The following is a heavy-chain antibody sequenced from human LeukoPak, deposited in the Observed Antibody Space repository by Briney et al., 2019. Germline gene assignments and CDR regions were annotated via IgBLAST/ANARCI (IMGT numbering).Heavy chain of an antibody. CDR2: ISGSGGST. D-gene: IGHD6-19*01. J-gene: IGHJ4*02. Sequence: GGSLRLSCAASGFTFSSYAMSWVSQAPGKGLEWVSAISGSGGSTYYADSVKGRFTISRDNSKNTLYLQMNSLRAEDTAVYYCARGGSGWGFVYWGQGTLVTVSS. CDR3: ARGGSGWGFVY. CDR1: GFTFSSYA. V-gene: IGHV3-23*01.